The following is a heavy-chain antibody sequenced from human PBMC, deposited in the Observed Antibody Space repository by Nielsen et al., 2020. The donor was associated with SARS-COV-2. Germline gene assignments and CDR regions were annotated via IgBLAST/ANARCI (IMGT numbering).Heavy chain of an antibody. CDR2: INTSDGST. Sequence: ASVKVSCKASGYTFTNYYMHWVRQAPGQGLEWMGIINTSDGSTTYAQKFQGRVTMTRDTSTSTAYMELRSLRSDDTAVYYCARVNGRHGGMHLVWGQGTLVTVSS. J-gene: IGHJ4*02. CDR1: GYTFTNYY. CDR3: ARVNGRHGGMHLV. D-gene: IGHD2-8*01. V-gene: IGHV1-46*01.